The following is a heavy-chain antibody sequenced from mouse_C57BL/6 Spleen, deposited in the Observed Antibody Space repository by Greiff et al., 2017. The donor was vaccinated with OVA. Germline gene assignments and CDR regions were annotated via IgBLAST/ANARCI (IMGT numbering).Heavy chain of an antibody. Sequence: QVQLKQPGAELVKPGASVKLSCKASGYTFTSYWMHWVKQRPGQGLEWIGMIHPNSGSTNYNEKFKSKATLTVDKSSSTAYMQLSSLTSEDSAVYYCAREGNLYYFDYWGQGTTLTVSS. D-gene: IGHD2-1*01. CDR3: AREGNLYYFDY. V-gene: IGHV1-64*01. CDR2: IHPNSGST. J-gene: IGHJ2*01. CDR1: GYTFTSYW.